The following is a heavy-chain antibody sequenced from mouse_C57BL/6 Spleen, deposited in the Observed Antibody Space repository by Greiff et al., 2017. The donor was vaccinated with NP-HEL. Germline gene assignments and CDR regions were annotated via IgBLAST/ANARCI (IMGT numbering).Heavy chain of an antibody. Sequence: QVQLQQSGAELVKPGASVKISCTASGYAFSSYWMNWVKQRPGKGLEWIGQLYPGDGDTNYNGKFKGKATLTADKSSSSAYMQRSSLTSEDSAVYFCARGLGAYYFDYWGQGTTLTVSA. D-gene: IGHD1-1*02. CDR1: GYAFSSYW. CDR3: ARGLGAYYFDY. V-gene: IGHV1-80*01. CDR2: LYPGDGDT. J-gene: IGHJ2*01.